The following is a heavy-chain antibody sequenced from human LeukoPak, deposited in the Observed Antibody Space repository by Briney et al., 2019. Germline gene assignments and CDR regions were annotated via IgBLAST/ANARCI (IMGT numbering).Heavy chain of an antibody. J-gene: IGHJ4*02. D-gene: IGHD2-15*01. CDR3: AKDPRRDCSGGSCYYIGY. CDR2: ISDGGGST. Sequence: PGGSLRLSCAASGFTFSSCAMSWVRQAPGKGLEWVSAISDGGGSTYYADSVKGRFTISRDNSKNTLYLQMNSLRVEDTAVYYCAKDPRRDCSGGSCYYIGYWGQGTLVTVSS. CDR1: GFTFSSCA. V-gene: IGHV3-23*01.